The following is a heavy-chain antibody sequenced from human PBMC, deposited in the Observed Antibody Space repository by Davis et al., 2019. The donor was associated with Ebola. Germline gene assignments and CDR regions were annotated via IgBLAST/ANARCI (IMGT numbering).Heavy chain of an antibody. J-gene: IGHJ6*02. CDR3: ARDRLWFRETRPYDYYYYGMDV. D-gene: IGHD3-10*01. Sequence: GESLKISCAASGFTFSSYAMSWVRQAPGKGLEWVSAFSGSGGSTYYADSVKGRFTISRDNSKNTLYLQMNSLRAEDTAVYYCARDRLWFRETRPYDYYYYGMDVWGQGTTVTVSS. CDR1: GFTFSSYA. CDR2: FSGSGGST. V-gene: IGHV3-23*01.